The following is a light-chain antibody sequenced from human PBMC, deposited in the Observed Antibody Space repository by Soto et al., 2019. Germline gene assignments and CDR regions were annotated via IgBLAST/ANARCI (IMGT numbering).Light chain of an antibody. CDR2: GAS. Sequence: EIVLTQSPGSLSLSPGERGTLSCRASQSVDSSFFAWYQQKPDQAPRLLIYGASNRATGIPDRFSGSRSGTDFTVTISRLEPEDFAVYYCQQYVSSVTFGQGTKVEIK. J-gene: IGKJ1*01. CDR3: QQYVSSVT. V-gene: IGKV3-20*01. CDR1: QSVDSSF.